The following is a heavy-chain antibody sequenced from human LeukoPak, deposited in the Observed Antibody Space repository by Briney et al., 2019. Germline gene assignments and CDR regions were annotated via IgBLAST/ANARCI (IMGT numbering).Heavy chain of an antibody. CDR1: GYTFTSYY. D-gene: IGHD2-21*02. Sequence: ASVKVSCKASGYTFTSYYMHWVRQAPGQGLEWMGIINPSGGSTSYAQKFQGRVTMTRDTSTSTVYMELSSLRSEDTAVYYCARVPSPKPYCGGDCYSPPALFDCWGQGTLVTVSS. CDR3: ARVPSPKPYCGGDCYSPPALFDC. CDR2: INPSGGST. J-gene: IGHJ4*02. V-gene: IGHV1-46*01.